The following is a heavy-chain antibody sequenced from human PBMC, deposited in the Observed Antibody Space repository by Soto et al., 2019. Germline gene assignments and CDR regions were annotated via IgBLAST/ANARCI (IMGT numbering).Heavy chain of an antibody. CDR1: GDALNSGNYY. V-gene: IGHV4-31*03. CDR2: IYVTGAV. J-gene: IGHJ5*02. Sequence: PSETLSLTCTVSGDALNSGNYYWSGNRQVPGKGLEWIGHIYVTGAVDYNPSLRDRITISQDTSERQFSLNLRLVTAADTAVYYCARLRIATNNYKWFDPWGQGTLVTVSS. D-gene: IGHD2-21*01. CDR3: ARLRIATNNYKWFDP.